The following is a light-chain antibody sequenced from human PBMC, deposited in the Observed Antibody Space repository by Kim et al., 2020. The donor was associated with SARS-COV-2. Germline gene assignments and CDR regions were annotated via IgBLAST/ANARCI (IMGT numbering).Light chain of an antibody. CDR1: QSISSW. V-gene: IGKV1-5*03. J-gene: IGKJ1*01. Sequence: DIQMTQSPSTLSASVGDRVSITCRASQSISSWLAWYQQKPGKAPKLLIHKASTLEGAVPSRFSGSESGTEFTLTISSLQPDDFATYYCQQYKSYPWTFGQGTKVDIK. CDR3: QQYKSYPWT. CDR2: KAS.